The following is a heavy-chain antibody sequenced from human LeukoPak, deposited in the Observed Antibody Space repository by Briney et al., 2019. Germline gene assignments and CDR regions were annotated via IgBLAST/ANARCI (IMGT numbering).Heavy chain of an antibody. CDR2: IRSKAYGGTT. J-gene: IGHJ6*02. CDR1: GFTFGDYA. Sequence: GGSLRLSCTASGFTFGDYAMSWFRQAPGKGLEWVGFIRSKAYGGTTEYAASVKGRFTISRDNSKNTLYLQMNSLRAEDTAVYYCARDLVWFGELLYDGMDVWGQGTTVTVSS. CDR3: ARDLVWFGELLYDGMDV. V-gene: IGHV3-49*03. D-gene: IGHD3-10*01.